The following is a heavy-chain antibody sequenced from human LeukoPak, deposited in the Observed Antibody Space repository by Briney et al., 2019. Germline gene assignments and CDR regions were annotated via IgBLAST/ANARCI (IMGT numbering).Heavy chain of an antibody. CDR2: IYTSGST. CDR3: ARGGGYSNYGDY. CDR1: GGSISSGSYY. V-gene: IGHV4-61*02. Sequence: SETLSLTCTVSGGSISSGSYYWSWIRQPAGKGLEWIGRIYTSGSTNYNPSLKSRVTISVDTSKNQFSLKLSSVTAADTAVYYCARGGGYSNYGDYWGQGTLVTVSS. D-gene: IGHD4-11*01. J-gene: IGHJ4*02.